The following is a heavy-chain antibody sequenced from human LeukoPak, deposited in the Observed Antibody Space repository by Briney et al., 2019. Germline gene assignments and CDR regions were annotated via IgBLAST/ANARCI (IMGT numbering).Heavy chain of an antibody. V-gene: IGHV3-23*01. CDR3: ATGSTAVAGTKY. CDR2: ISRSGNIT. J-gene: IGHJ4*02. CDR1: GFTFSTYG. D-gene: IGHD6-19*01. Sequence: PGGSLRPSCAASGFTFSTYGMNWVRQAPGKGLEWVSTISRSGNITYYADSVKRRFTISTDNSKNTLYLQMNSLRAEDTAIYYCATGSTAVAGTKYWGQGTLVTVSS.